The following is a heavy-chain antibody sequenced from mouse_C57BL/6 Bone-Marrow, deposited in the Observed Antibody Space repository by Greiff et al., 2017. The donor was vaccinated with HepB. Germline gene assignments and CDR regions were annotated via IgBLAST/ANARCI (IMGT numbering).Heavy chain of an antibody. CDR2: ISYDGSN. Sequence: EVQVVESGPGLVKPSQSLSLTCSVTGYSITSGYYWNWIRQFPGNKLEWMGYISYDGSNNYNPSLKNRISITRDTSKNQFFLKLNSVTTEDTATYYCARDYYGSRLDYWGQGTTLTVSS. V-gene: IGHV3-6*01. CDR3: ARDYYGSRLDY. CDR1: GYSITSGYY. D-gene: IGHD1-1*01. J-gene: IGHJ2*01.